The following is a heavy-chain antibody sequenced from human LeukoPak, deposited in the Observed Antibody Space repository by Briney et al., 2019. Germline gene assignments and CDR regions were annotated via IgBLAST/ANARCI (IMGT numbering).Heavy chain of an antibody. J-gene: IGHJ5*02. V-gene: IGHV5-51*01. CDR1: GYSFTSYW. Sequence: GESLKISRKGSGYSFTSYWIGWVRQMSGKGLEGMVIIYSGDSDHIYSSSFQGQVTFSADKSISTAYLQWSSLKASDTAMYYCARLGGVLAPFDPWGQGTLVTVSS. CDR3: ARLGGVLAPFDP. CDR2: IYSGDSDH. D-gene: IGHD3-10*01.